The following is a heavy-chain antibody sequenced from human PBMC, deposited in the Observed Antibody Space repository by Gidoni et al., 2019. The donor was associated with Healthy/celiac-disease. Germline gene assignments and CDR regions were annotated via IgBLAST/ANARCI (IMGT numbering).Heavy chain of an antibody. Sequence: QLQLQESGPGLVKPSETLSLTCTVSGGSISSSSYYWGWIRQPPGKGLEWIGSIFYSGSTYYNPSLKSRVTISVDTSKNQFSLKLSSVTAADTAVYYCARPGIAAPVVDAFDIWGQGTMVTVSS. CDR2: IFYSGST. D-gene: IGHD6-13*01. CDR1: GGSISSSSYY. J-gene: IGHJ3*02. CDR3: ARPGIAAPVVDAFDI. V-gene: IGHV4-39*01.